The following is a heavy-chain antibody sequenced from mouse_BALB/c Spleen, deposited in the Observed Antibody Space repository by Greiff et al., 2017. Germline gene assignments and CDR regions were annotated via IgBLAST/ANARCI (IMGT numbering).Heavy chain of an antibody. CDR2: IYPGNSDT. D-gene: IGHD2-1*01. V-gene: IGHV1-5*01. J-gene: IGHJ3*01. Sequence: EVQLQQSGTVLARPGASVKMSCKASGYSFTSYWMHWVKQRPGQGLEWIGAIYPGNSDTSYNQKFKGKTKLTAVTSASTAYMELSSLTNEDSAVYYCTRGRDGNYFAYWGQGTLVTVSA. CDR1: GYSFTSYW. CDR3: TRGRDGNYFAY.